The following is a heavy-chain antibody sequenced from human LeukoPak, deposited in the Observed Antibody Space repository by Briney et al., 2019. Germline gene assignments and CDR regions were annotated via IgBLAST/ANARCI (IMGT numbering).Heavy chain of an antibody. Sequence: SETLSLTCTVSGGSISSYYWSWTRQPAGKGLEWIGRIYSTGNTDYNPSLKSRITMSIDTSKKQFSLKLSSVTAADTAVYYCARGGYSGYGDAFDIWGQGTMVTVSS. CDR2: IYSTGNT. J-gene: IGHJ3*02. D-gene: IGHD5-12*01. CDR3: ARGGYSGYGDAFDI. V-gene: IGHV4-4*07. CDR1: GGSISSYY.